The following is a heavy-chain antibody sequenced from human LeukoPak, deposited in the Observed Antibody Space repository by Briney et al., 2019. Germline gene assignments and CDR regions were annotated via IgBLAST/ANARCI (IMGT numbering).Heavy chain of an antibody. Sequence: GGSLRLSCAASGFTFSSYAMHWVRQAPGKGLEYVSAISSNGGSTYYANSVKGRFTISRDNSENTLYLQMGSLRAEDMAVYYCARAPYYYYMDVWGKGTTVTVSS. J-gene: IGHJ6*03. CDR2: ISSNGGST. CDR3: ARAPYYYYMDV. V-gene: IGHV3-64*01. CDR1: GFTFSSYA.